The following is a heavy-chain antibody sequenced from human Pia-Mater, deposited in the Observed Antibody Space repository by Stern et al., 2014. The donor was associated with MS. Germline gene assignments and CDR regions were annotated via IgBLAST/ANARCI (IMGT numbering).Heavy chain of an antibody. Sequence: QLQLQESGPGLVKPSQTLSLTCTFSGGSISSGGYYWSWIRQHPGKGLEWIGYIYYSGSTYYNPSLKSRVTISVDTSKNQFSLKLSSVTAADTAVYYCARAPDYVAYVDYWGQGTLVTVSS. CDR1: GGSISSGGYY. CDR3: ARAPDYVAYVDY. J-gene: IGHJ4*02. CDR2: IYYSGST. V-gene: IGHV4-31*03. D-gene: IGHD4-17*01.